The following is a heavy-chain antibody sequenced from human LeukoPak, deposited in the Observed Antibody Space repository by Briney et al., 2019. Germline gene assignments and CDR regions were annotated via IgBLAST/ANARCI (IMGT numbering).Heavy chain of an antibody. Sequence: ASVKVSCKASGYTFTSYGISWVRQAPGQGLEWMGWISAYNGNTNYAQKLQGRVTMTTDTSTSTAYMELRSLRSDDTAVYYCARVNPHYDFWSGYENFDYWGQGTLVTVSS. CDR1: GYTFTSYG. CDR3: ARVNPHYDFWSGYENFDY. J-gene: IGHJ4*02. D-gene: IGHD3-3*01. V-gene: IGHV1-18*01. CDR2: ISAYNGNT.